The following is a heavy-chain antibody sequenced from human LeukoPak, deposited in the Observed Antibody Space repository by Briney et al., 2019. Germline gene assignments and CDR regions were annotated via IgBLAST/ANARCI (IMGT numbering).Heavy chain of an antibody. CDR2: IYTSGST. CDR1: GGSISSGSYY. V-gene: IGHV4-61*02. D-gene: IGHD1-14*01. CDR3: ARQTRPFGHRSYFDY. Sequence: SQTLSLTCTVSGGSISSGSYYWSWIRQPAGKGLERIGRIYTSGSTNYNPSLKSRVTISVDTSKNQFSLKLSSVTAADTAVYYCARQTRPFGHRSYFDYWGQGTLVTVSS. J-gene: IGHJ4*02.